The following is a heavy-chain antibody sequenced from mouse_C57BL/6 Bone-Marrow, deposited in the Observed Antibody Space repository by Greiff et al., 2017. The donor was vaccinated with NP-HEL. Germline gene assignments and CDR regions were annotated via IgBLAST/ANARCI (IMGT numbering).Heavy chain of an antibody. CDR2: IYPRSGNT. D-gene: IGHD1-1*01. Sequence: QVQLKESGAELARPGASVKLSCKASGYTFTSYGISWVKQRTGQGLGWIGEIYPRSGNTYYNEKFKGKATLTADKSSSTAYMELRSLTSEDSAVYFCARDYGSSYVAWFAYWGQGTLVTVSA. CDR3: ARDYGSSYVAWFAY. CDR1: GYTFTSYG. J-gene: IGHJ3*01. V-gene: IGHV1-81*01.